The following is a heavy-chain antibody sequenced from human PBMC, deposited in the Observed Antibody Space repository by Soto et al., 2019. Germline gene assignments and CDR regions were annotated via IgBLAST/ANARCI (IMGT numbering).Heavy chain of an antibody. V-gene: IGHV3-23*01. CDR2: ISGSGDRT. D-gene: IGHD3-22*01. Sequence: EVQLLESGGGLVQPGGSLRLSCAASGITISNYTMSWVRQAPGKGLDWVSGISGSGDRTYYADSAKGRFTISKDISRNSLSLQLDSLGGEDTAVYFCVKDDGGYPSTAPHWGQGTLVTVSS. J-gene: IGHJ4*02. CDR3: VKDDGGYPSTAPH. CDR1: GITISNYT.